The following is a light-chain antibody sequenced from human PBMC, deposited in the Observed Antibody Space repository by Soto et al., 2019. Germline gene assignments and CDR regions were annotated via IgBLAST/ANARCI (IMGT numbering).Light chain of an antibody. J-gene: IGKJ4*01. CDR2: GVS. Sequence: EIVLTQSPGTLSLSPGERATLSCRASQSGSSNYLAWYQQKPGQPPRLLIYGVSSRATGIPDRFSGSGSGTDFTLTISRLEPEDFAVYYCQQYGSSPLTFGGGNKVEIK. CDR1: QSGSSNY. V-gene: IGKV3-20*01. CDR3: QQYGSSPLT.